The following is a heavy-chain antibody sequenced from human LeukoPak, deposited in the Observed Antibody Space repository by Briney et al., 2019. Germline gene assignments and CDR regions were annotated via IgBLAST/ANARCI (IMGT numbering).Heavy chain of an antibody. J-gene: IGHJ4*02. V-gene: IGHV4-39*07. D-gene: IGHD1-26*01. CDR1: SGSISSSSYY. Sequence: SETLSLTCTVSSGSISSSSYYWGWIRQPPGKGLEWIGSIYYSGSTYYNPSLKSRVTISVDTSKNQFSLKLSSVTAADTAVYYCARDPRPAGPGIVGATHDYWGQGTLVTVSS. CDR2: IYYSGST. CDR3: ARDPRPAGPGIVGATHDY.